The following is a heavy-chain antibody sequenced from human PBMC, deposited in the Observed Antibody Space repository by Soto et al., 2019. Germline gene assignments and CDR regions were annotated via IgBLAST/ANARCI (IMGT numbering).Heavy chain of an antibody. Sequence: PSPTLSLTCAISGDSVSSNSAAWNWIRQSPSRGLEWLGRTYYRSKWYNDYAVSVKSRITINPDTSKNQFSLQLNSVTPEDTAVYYCERSLPRIGWFDPWGQGTLVTVSS. CDR3: ERSLPRIGWFDP. CDR1: GDSVSSNSAA. CDR2: TYYRSKWYN. V-gene: IGHV6-1*01. J-gene: IGHJ5*02.